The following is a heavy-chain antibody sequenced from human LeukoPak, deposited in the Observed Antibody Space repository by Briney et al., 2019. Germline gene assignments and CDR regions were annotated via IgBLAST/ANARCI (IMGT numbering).Heavy chain of an antibody. CDR1: GGTFGSYV. V-gene: IGHV1-69*13. CDR2: IIPIFGTA. D-gene: IGHD2-15*01. CDR3: AREETLLASLPWFDP. J-gene: IGHJ5*02. Sequence: ASVKVSCKASGGTFGSYVISWVRQAPGQGLEWMGGIIPIFGTAHYAQKFQGRLTITADESTSTAYMELSSLRSEDTAVYYCAREETLLASLPWFDPWGQGTLVTVSS.